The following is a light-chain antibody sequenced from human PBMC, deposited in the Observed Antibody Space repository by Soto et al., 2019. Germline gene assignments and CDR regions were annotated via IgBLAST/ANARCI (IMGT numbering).Light chain of an antibody. CDR1: STNIGNNF. J-gene: IGLJ1*01. CDR2: DNS. V-gene: IGLV1-51*01. CDR3: GTWDSSLPSSFYV. Sequence: QSVLTQPPSVSAAPGQKVTISCSGSSTNIGNNFVSWYQQLPGSAPRLLIYDNSNRPLGIPDRFSGSKSGTSATLDITGLQTGDEADYYCGTWDSSLPSSFYVLGTGTKVTVL.